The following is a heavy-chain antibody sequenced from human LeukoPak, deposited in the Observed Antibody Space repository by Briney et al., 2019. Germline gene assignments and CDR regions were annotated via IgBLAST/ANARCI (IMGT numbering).Heavy chain of an antibody. Sequence: SETLSLTCTVSGGSISSSSYYWGWIRQPPGKGLEWIGSIYYSGSTYYNPSLKSRVTISVDTSKNQFSLKLSSVTAADPAVYYCARAPKFSIVVVVAATLWGQGTLVTVSS. CDR3: ARAPKFSIVVVVAATL. CDR1: GGSISSSSYY. J-gene: IGHJ4*02. CDR2: IYYSGST. D-gene: IGHD2-15*01. V-gene: IGHV4-39*07.